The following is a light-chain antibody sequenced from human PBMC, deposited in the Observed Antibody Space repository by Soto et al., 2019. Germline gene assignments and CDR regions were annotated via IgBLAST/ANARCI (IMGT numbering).Light chain of an antibody. CDR2: DVS. Sequence: RAGYACGSPWQSDAYTYTGTIRDVGAYNSVSWYQQHPGKAPKLMIYDVSHRPSGVSDRFSGSKSANTASLTISGLQAEDEADYYCSSYTSSTTLYAFGTGTKVTVL. CDR3: SSYTSSTTLYA. V-gene: IGLV2-14*03. J-gene: IGLJ1*01. CDR1: IRDVGAYNS.